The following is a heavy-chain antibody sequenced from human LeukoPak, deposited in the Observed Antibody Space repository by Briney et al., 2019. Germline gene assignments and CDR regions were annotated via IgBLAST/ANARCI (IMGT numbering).Heavy chain of an antibody. D-gene: IGHD3-10*01. CDR2: INSDGSST. J-gene: IGHJ4*02. CDR3: ARGGVLLWFGELLDQYYFDY. Sequence: GGSLRLSCAASGFTFSSYWMHWVRQAPGKGLVWVSRINSDGSSTSYADSVKGRFTISRDNAKNTLYLQMNSLRAEDTAVYYFARGGVLLWFGELLDQYYFDYWGQGTLVTVSS. V-gene: IGHV3-74*01. CDR1: GFTFSSYW.